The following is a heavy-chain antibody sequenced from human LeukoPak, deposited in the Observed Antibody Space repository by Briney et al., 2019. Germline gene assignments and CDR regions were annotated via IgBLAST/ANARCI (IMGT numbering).Heavy chain of an antibody. CDR3: VVQDIVVVVGSFIDY. CDR1: GFTFSSYA. V-gene: IGHV3-64D*09. Sequence: PGGSLRLSCSASGFTFSSYAMHWVRQAPGKGLEYVSAISSNGGSTYYADSVKGRFTISRDNSKNTLYLQMSSLRAEDTAVYYCVVQDIVVVVGSFIDYWGQGTLVTVSS. D-gene: IGHD2-15*01. J-gene: IGHJ4*02. CDR2: ISSNGGST.